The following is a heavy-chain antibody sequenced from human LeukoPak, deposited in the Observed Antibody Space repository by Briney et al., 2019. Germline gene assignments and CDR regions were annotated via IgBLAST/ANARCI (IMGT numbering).Heavy chain of an antibody. J-gene: IGHJ5*02. Sequence: GASVKVSCKASGGTFSSYAISWVRQAPGQGLEWMGGIIPIFGTANYAQKFQGRVTITADESTSTAYMELSSLRSEDTAVYYCARDGSSNTGMVLSHNWFDPWGQGTLVTVSS. CDR2: IIPIFGTA. CDR3: ARDGSSNTGMVLSHNWFDP. V-gene: IGHV1-69*13. CDR1: GGTFSSYA. D-gene: IGHD5-18*01.